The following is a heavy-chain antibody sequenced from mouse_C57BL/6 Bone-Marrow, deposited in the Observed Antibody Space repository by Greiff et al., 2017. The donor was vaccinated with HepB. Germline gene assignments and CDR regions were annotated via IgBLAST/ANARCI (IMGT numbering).Heavy chain of an antibody. CDR3: ARSGLRAMDY. D-gene: IGHD3-1*01. V-gene: IGHV1-4*01. CDR2: INPSSGYT. Sequence: VHLVESGAELARPGASVKMSCKASGYTFTSYTMHWVKQRPGQGLEWIGYINPSSGYTKYNQKFKDKATLTADKSSSTAYMQLSSLTSEDSAVYYCARSGLRAMDYWGQGTSVTVSS. CDR1: GYTFTSYT. J-gene: IGHJ4*01.